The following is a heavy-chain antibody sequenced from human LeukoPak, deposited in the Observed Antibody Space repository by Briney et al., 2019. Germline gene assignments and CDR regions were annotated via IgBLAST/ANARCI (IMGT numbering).Heavy chain of an antibody. CDR2: MNPNSGNT. Sequence: ASVKVSCKASGYTFTSYDINWVRQATGQGLEWMGWMNPNSGNTGYAQKFQGRVTITRNTSISTAYMELSSLRSEDTAVYYCARGQFCGGDCYQSDAFDIWGQGTTVTVSS. J-gene: IGHJ3*02. D-gene: IGHD2-21*01. CDR1: GYTFTSYD. CDR3: ARGQFCGGDCYQSDAFDI. V-gene: IGHV1-8*03.